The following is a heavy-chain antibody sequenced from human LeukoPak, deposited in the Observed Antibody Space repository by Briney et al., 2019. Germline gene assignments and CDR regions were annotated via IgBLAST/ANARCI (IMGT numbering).Heavy chain of an antibody. Sequence: RASVKVSCKASGYTFTSYGISWVRQAPGQGLEWMGWISAYNGNTNYAQKLQGRVTMTTDTSTSTAYMELSSLRSEDTAVYYCARALYDILTGYYYYYYGMDVWGQGTTVTVSS. D-gene: IGHD3-9*01. CDR3: ARALYDILTGYYYYYYGMDV. V-gene: IGHV1-18*01. CDR2: ISAYNGNT. CDR1: GYTFTSYG. J-gene: IGHJ6*02.